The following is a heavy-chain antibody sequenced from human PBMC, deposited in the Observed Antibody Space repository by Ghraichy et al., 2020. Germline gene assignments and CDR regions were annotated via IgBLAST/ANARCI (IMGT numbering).Heavy chain of an antibody. Sequence: SQTLSLTCAISGDSVSSNSAAWNWIRQSPSRGLEWLGRTYYRSKWYNDYAVSVKSRITINPDTSKNQFSLQLNSVTPEDTAVYYCARDPCIVGGRAPDDALDIWGQGTMVTVSS. CDR2: TYYRSKWYN. CDR3: ARDPCIVGGRAPDDALDI. V-gene: IGHV6-1*01. J-gene: IGHJ3*02. CDR1: GDSVSSNSAA. D-gene: IGHD1-26*01.